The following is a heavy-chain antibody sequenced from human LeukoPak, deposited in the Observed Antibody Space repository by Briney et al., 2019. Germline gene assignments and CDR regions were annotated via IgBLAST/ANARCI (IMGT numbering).Heavy chain of an antibody. CDR3: ARDLIWVRTRPRYYFDY. J-gene: IGHJ4*02. CDR2: ISYDGSNK. Sequence: GGSLRLSCAASGFTFSSYAMHWVRQAPGKGLEWVAVISYDGSNKYYADSVKGRFTISRDNSKNTLYLQMNSLRAEDTAVYYCARDLIWVRTRPRYYFDYWGQGTLVTVSS. V-gene: IGHV3-30-3*01. CDR1: GFTFSSYA. D-gene: IGHD1-7*01.